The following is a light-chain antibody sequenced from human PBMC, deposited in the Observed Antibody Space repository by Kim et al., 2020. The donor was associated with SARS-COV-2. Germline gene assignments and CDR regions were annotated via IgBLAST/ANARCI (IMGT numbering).Light chain of an antibody. Sequence: SYELTQPPSVSVSPGQTASITCSGDKLGDKYACWYQQKPGQSPVLVIYQDSKRPSGIPERFSGSNSGNTATLTISGTQAMDEADYYCQAWDSITYVVFGG. CDR3: QAWDSITYVV. CDR2: QDS. V-gene: IGLV3-1*01. J-gene: IGLJ2*01. CDR1: KLGDKY.